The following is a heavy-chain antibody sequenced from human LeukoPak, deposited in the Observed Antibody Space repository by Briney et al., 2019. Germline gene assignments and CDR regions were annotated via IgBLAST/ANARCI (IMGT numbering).Heavy chain of an antibody. Sequence: PGRTLRLSCAASGFTFSAYAMHWVRQAQGKGLEWVSTVNADGGNTYYADSVKGRFTISRDNSKSTLILQMNSLRVEDTALYYCTKRVKYGGTWDHFADWGQGTLVTVSS. CDR1: GFTFSAYA. J-gene: IGHJ4*02. V-gene: IGHV3-23*01. CDR2: VNADGGNT. CDR3: TKRVKYGGTWDHFAD. D-gene: IGHD1-26*01.